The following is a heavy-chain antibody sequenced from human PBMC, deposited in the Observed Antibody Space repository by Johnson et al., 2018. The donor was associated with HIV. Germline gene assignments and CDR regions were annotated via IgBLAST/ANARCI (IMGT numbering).Heavy chain of an antibody. D-gene: IGHD6-19*01. CDR3: ARDRGSSRDALDV. Sequence: QVQLVESGGGVVQPGRSLRLSCAASGFTFSNYTLHWVRQAPGKGLEWVAVISYDGTNKYYANSVKGRFTISRDNSKNTLYLQMNSLRAEDTALYYCARDRGSSRDALDVWGQGTMVTVSS. CDR1: GFTFSNYT. V-gene: IGHV3-30*04. CDR2: ISYDGTNK. J-gene: IGHJ3*01.